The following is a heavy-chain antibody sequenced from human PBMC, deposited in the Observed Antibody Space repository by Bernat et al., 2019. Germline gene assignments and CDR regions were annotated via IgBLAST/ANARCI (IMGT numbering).Heavy chain of an antibody. CDR3: AKERLELLDLYYFDY. Sequence: QVQLVESGGGVVQPGRSLRLSCAASGFTFSSYGMHWVRQAPGKGLEWVAVISYDGSNKYYADSVKGRFTISRDNSKNTLYLQMNSLRAEDTAVYYCAKERLELLDLYYFDYWGQGTLVTVSS. V-gene: IGHV3-30*18. J-gene: IGHJ4*02. CDR1: GFTFSSYG. D-gene: IGHD1-7*01. CDR2: ISYDGSNK.